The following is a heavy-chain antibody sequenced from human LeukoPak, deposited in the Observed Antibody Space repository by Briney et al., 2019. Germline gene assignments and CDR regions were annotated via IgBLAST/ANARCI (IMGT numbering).Heavy chain of an antibody. V-gene: IGHV4-34*01. D-gene: IGHD1-26*01. CDR1: GGSISSGGYS. J-gene: IGHJ5*02. Sequence: SETLSLTCAVSGGSISSGGYSWSWIRQPPGKGLEWIGEINHSGSTNYNPSLKSRVTISVDTSKNQFSLKLSSVTAADTAVYYCAVGEWFDPWGQGTLVTVSS. CDR2: INHSGST. CDR3: AVGEWFDP.